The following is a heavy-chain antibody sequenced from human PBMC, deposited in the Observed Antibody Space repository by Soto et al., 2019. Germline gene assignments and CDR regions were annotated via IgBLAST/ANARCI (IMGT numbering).Heavy chain of an antibody. CDR2: ISGNTGSI. CDR3: ARVNSGTYFAFDS. D-gene: IGHD1-26*01. CDR1: GFTFIDYN. V-gene: IGHV3-48*02. J-gene: IGHJ4*02. Sequence: PXGSLRLSCAASGFTFIDYNINWVRQAPGKGLQWISYISGNTGSIFYADSVRGRFSISRDNANNSLYLQMNSLRDEDTAVYYCARVNSGTYFAFDSWGLGTLVTVSS.